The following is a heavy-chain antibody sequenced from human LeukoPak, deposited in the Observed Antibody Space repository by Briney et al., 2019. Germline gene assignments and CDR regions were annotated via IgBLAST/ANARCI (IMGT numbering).Heavy chain of an antibody. CDR3: ARGTVATGTFDY. CDR2: IYYSGST. V-gene: IGHV4-39*01. J-gene: IGHJ4*02. CDR1: GGSISSSSYY. Sequence: PSETLSLTCTVSGGSISSSSYYWGWIRQPPGKGLEWIGSIYYSGSTYYNPSLKSRVTISVDTSKNQFSLKLSSVTAADTAVYYCARGTVATGTFDYWGQGTLVTVSS. D-gene: IGHD5-12*01.